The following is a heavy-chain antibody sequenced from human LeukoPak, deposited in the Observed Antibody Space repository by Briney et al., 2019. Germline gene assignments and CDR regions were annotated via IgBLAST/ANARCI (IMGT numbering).Heavy chain of an antibody. CDR2: IIPIFGTA. CDR1: GGTFSSYA. J-gene: IGHJ4*02. Sequence: ASVKVSCKASGGTFSSYAISWVRQAPGQGLEWMGGIIPIFGTANYAQKFQGRVTITADESTSTAYMELSSLRSEDTAVYYCARGNVRYYDSSGYYYDPYYFDYWGQGTLVTVSS. CDR3: ARGNVRYYDSSGYYYDPYYFDY. V-gene: IGHV1-69*13. D-gene: IGHD3-22*01.